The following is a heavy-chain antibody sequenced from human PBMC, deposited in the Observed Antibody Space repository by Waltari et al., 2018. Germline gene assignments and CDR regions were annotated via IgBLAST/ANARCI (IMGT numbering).Heavy chain of an antibody. Sequence: QVQLQESGPGLVKPAQTLSLTCTLSGDSLSRGSYYWPWIRQPAGKGLEWIGHIYKSDSTNYNPSLKTRLAISMNKSNNQLSLTLKSVTAADTAVYYCARDRGPDVNEAMGLDYWGQGTRVTVSS. J-gene: IGHJ4*02. CDR2: IYKSDST. D-gene: IGHD3-10*01. V-gene: IGHV4-61*02. CDR3: ARDRGPDVNEAMGLDY. CDR1: GDSLSRGSYY.